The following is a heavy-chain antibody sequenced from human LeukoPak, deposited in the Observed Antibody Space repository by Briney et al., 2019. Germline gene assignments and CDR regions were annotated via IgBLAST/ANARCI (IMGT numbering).Heavy chain of an antibody. J-gene: IGHJ4*02. CDR1: GFTFSSYG. Sequence: PGGSLRLSCAASGFTFSSYGMHWVRQAPGKGLEWVAVIWYDGSNKYYVDSVKGRFTISRDNAKNSLYLQMNSLRAEDTAVYYCARDNGGADDYWGQGTLVTVSS. CDR3: ARDNGGADDY. D-gene: IGHD3-16*01. V-gene: IGHV3-33*01. CDR2: IWYDGSNK.